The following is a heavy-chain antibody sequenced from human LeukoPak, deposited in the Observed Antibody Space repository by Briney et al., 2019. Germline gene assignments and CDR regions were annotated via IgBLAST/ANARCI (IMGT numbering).Heavy chain of an antibody. CDR1: GGSFSGYY. CDR2: INHSGST. D-gene: IGHD5-12*01. V-gene: IGHV4-34*01. J-gene: IGHJ4*02. CDR3: ARAKYSGYDFGARWYFDY. Sequence: PSETLSLTCAVYGGSFSGYYWSWIRQPPGKGLEWIGEINHSGSTNYNPSLKSRVTISVDTSKNQFSLKLSSVTAADTAVYYCARAKYSGYDFGARWYFDYWGQGTLVTVSS.